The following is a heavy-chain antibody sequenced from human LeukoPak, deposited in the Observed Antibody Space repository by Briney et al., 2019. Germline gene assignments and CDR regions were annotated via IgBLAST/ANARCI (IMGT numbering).Heavy chain of an antibody. CDR1: GFTFSSYA. D-gene: IGHD6-6*01. J-gene: IGHJ4*02. Sequence: GGSLRLSCAASGFTFSSYAMHWVRQAPGKGLEYVSAVSSNGGNTYYANSVKGRFTISRDNSKNTLYLQMGSLRAEDMAVYYCARGLSGSSSRTFDYWGQGTLVTVSS. CDR2: VSSNGGNT. V-gene: IGHV3-64*01. CDR3: ARGLSGSSSRTFDY.